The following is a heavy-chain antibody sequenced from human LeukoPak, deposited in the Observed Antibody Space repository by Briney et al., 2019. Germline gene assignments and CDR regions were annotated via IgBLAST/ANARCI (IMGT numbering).Heavy chain of an antibody. V-gene: IGHV4-34*01. CDR2: INHSGST. Sequence: SETLSLTCAVYGGSFSGYYWSWIRQPPGKGLEWIGEINHSGSTNYNPSLKSRVTISVDTSKNQFSLKLSSVTAADTAVYYCARGGYCSGGSCYADAFDIWGQGTMVTVSS. J-gene: IGHJ3*02. CDR3: ARGGYCSGGSCYADAFDI. D-gene: IGHD2-15*01. CDR1: GGSFSGYY.